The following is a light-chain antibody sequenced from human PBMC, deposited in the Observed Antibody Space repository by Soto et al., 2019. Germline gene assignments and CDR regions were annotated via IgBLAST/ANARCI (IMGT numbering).Light chain of an antibody. Sequence: QSVLTQPASVSGSPGQSITISCTGTSSDVGTYDRVSWYQQNPGKAPKLMIYEGSKRPSGVSNRFSGSKSGNTASLTISGLQAEDEADYYCCSYAGSSTLVFGGGTKVTVL. CDR1: SSDVGTYDR. J-gene: IGLJ2*01. V-gene: IGLV2-23*01. CDR2: EGS. CDR3: CSYAGSSTLV.